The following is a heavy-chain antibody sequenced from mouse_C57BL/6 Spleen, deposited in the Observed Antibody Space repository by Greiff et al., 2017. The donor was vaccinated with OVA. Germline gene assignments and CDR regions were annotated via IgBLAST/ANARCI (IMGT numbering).Heavy chain of an antibody. V-gene: IGHV5-17*01. D-gene: IGHD2-4*01. CDR2: ISSGSSTI. CDR3: ARRENYDGYYAMDY. Sequence: EVKLMESGGGLVKPGGSLKLSCAASGFTFSDYGMHWVRQAPEKGLEWVAYISSGSSTIYYADTVKGRFTISRDNAKNTLFLQMTSLRSEDTAMYYCARRENYDGYYAMDYWGQGTSVTVSS. CDR1: GFTFSDYG. J-gene: IGHJ4*01.